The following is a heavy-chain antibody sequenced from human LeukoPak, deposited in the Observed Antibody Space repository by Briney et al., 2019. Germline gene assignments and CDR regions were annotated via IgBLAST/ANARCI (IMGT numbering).Heavy chain of an antibody. CDR1: GFTFSSYG. CDR2: ISYDGSNK. Sequence: PGGSLRLSCAASGFTFSSYGMHWVRQAPGKGLEWVAVISYDGSNKYYADSVKGRFTISRDNSKNTLYLQMNSLRAEDTAVYYCARSKYSSSWYEAWGQGTLVTVSS. CDR3: ARSKYSSSWYEA. J-gene: IGHJ5*02. V-gene: IGHV3-30*19. D-gene: IGHD6-13*01.